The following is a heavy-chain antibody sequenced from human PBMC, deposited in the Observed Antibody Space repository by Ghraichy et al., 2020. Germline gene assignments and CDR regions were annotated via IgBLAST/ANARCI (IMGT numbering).Heavy chain of an antibody. J-gene: IGHJ4*01. CDR3: VKDSTFDDGNPRGICDY. D-gene: IGHD4-23*01. Sequence: GSLRLSCPVSGFNFNIFAMSWVRQSPGKGLEWVSGVSASGGATYYTASVKGRFTISRDNSKKTLYLQMNSLRAEDTAIYYCVKDSTFDDGNPRGICDYWGQGALVTVST. CDR1: GFNFNIFA. V-gene: IGHV3-23*01. CDR2: VSASGGAT.